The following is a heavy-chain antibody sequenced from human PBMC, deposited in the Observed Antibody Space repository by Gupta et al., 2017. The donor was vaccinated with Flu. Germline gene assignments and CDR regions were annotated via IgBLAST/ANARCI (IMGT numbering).Heavy chain of an antibody. D-gene: IGHD3-10*01. CDR3: NTDSSGGIRVVG. J-gene: IGHJ6*01. CDR2: LTREMVGGTK. Sequence: EVQLVESGGGLVKPGGSLRISCAASGFTFTNAWRNLVRQAPGTGLEWVGRLTREMVGGTKDYGAPVKGRFIFSTDDSNDTIYLQMKSLKSEDAAVYYCNTDSSGGIRVVGGGHRTTV. CDR1: GFTFTNAW. V-gene: IGHV3-15*01.